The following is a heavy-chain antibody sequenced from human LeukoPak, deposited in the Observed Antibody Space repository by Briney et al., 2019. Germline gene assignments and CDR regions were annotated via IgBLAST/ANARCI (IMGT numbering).Heavy chain of an antibody. CDR1: GFTFSNSW. V-gene: IGHV3-74*01. J-gene: IGHJ4*02. D-gene: IGHD3-22*01. CDR3: ARGGSGYCNY. Sequence: PGGSLRLSCAASGFTFSNSWMHWVRQAPGKGLVWVSRINSDGSIASYADSVKGRFTISRDNAKNTLDLQMNSLRAEDTALYYCARGGSGYCNYWGQGTLVTVSS. CDR2: INSDGSIA.